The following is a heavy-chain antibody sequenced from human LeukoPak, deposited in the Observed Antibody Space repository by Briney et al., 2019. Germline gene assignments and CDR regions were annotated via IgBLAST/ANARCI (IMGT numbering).Heavy chain of an antibody. Sequence: GGSLRLSCAASGFTFNGYWMSWVRQAPGKGLEWVSGISWNSGTIGYADSVKGRFTISRDNAENSLYLQMNSLRAEDTAVYYCAREPYHDILTGYPRYFGYWGQGTLVTVSS. J-gene: IGHJ4*02. CDR2: ISWNSGTI. CDR3: AREPYHDILTGYPRYFGY. V-gene: IGHV3-20*04. D-gene: IGHD3-9*01. CDR1: GFTFNGYW.